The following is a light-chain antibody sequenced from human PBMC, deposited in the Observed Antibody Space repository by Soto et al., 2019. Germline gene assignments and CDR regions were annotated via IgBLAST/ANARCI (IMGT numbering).Light chain of an antibody. V-gene: IGKV1D-13*01. CDR2: DAS. CDR1: QGVSSA. CDR3: QQFNNYPLT. Sequence: AIQLTQSPSSLSASVGDRVTITCRASQGVSSALAWYQQKPGKAPELLIYDASSLKSGVPSRFSGSGSGTDFTLTISTLQPEDFATYYCQQFNNYPLTFGGGTKVEIK. J-gene: IGKJ4*01.